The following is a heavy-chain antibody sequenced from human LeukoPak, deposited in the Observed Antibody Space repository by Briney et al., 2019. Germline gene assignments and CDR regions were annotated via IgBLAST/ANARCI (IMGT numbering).Heavy chain of an antibody. CDR3: ARDMTDWWFDP. D-gene: IGHD3-9*01. J-gene: IGHJ5*02. CDR1: GGSISSGGYY. V-gene: IGHV4-31*03. CDR2: IYYSGST. Sequence: SETLSLTCTVSGGSISSGGYYWSWIRQHPGKGLEWIGYIYYSGSTHYNPSLKSRVTISVDTSKNQFSLKLSSATAADTAVYYCARDMTDWWFDPRGQGTLVIVSS.